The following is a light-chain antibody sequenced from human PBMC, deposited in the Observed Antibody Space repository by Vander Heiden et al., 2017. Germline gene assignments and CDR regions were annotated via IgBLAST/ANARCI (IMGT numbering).Light chain of an antibody. CDR1: SSDVGGYNH. V-gene: IGLV2-14*01. Sequence: QSAPTQPASVSGSPGPSITLSCTGTSSDVGGYNHVSWYQHHPGKAPKLMIYEVSNRPSGVSTRFSGSKSGNTASLTISGLQPEDEADYYCSSFTSSTTYVFGTGTKVTVL. CDR3: SSFTSSTTYV. CDR2: EVS. J-gene: IGLJ1*01.